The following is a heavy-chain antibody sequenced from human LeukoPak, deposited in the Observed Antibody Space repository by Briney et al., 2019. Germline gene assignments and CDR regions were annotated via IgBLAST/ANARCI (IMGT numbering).Heavy chain of an antibody. J-gene: IGHJ4*02. CDR1: GYTFTGYY. V-gene: IGHV1-2*02. CDR3: ARVDITRVDY. CDR2: INPNSGDT. Sequence: EASVKVSCTASGYTFTGYYMHWVRQAPGQGLEWMGWINPNSGDTNYAQKFQGRVTMTRDTSISTAYMELSRLRSDDTAVYYCARVDITRVDYWGQGTLVTVSS. D-gene: IGHD5-12*01.